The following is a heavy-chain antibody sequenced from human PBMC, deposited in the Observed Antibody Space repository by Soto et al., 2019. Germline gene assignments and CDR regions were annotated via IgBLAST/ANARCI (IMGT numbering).Heavy chain of an antibody. CDR1: GFTFSSYG. J-gene: IGHJ6*02. V-gene: IGHV3-33*01. Sequence: GGSLRLSCAASGFTFSSYGMHWVRQAPGKGLEWVAVIWYDGSNKYYADSVKGRFTISRDNSKNTLYLQMNSLRAEDTAVYYCARGVRFLAYGMDVWGQGTTVTVSS. CDR2: IWYDGSNK. D-gene: IGHD3-3*01. CDR3: ARGVRFLAYGMDV.